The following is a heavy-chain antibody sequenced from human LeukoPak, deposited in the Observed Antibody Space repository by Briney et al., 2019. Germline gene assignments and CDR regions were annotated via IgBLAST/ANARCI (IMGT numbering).Heavy chain of an antibody. V-gene: IGHV4-34*01. CDR3: ARGRYYFDDSDAYFY. J-gene: IGHJ4*02. CDR1: GGSFSGYY. CDR2: INHDGST. Sequence: PSETLSLTCAVYGGSFSGYYWSYIRQSPGKGLEWIGEINHDGSTNYNPSLESRVTMSVDTSKNQFSLKLRSVTAADTAVYYCARGRYYFDDSDAYFYWGQGTLVTVSS. D-gene: IGHD3-16*01.